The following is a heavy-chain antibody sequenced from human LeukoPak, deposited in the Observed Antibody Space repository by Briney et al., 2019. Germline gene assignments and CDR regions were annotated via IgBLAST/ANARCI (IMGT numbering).Heavy chain of an antibody. CDR2: INHSGST. Sequence: SETLSLTCDVYGGSFSGYYWSWIRQPPREGLEWIGEINHSGSTNYNPSLKSRVTISVDTSKNQFSLKLSSVTAADTAVYYCARLYYYDTSGQAYWGQGTLVTVSS. CDR1: GGSFSGYY. CDR3: ARLYYYDTSGQAY. V-gene: IGHV4-34*01. J-gene: IGHJ4*02. D-gene: IGHD3-22*01.